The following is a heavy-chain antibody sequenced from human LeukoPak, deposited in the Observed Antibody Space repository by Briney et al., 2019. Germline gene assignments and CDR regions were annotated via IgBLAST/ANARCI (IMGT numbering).Heavy chain of an antibody. CDR3: ARRGSYYNFDY. J-gene: IGHJ4*02. CDR2: IYHSGST. Sequence: SETLSLTCAVSGYSISSGYYWGWIRQPPGKGLEWIGSIYHSGSTYYNPSLKSRVTVSVDTSKNQFSLKLISVTAADTAVYYCARRGSYYNFDYWGQGTLVTVSS. D-gene: IGHD1-26*01. CDR1: GYSISSGYY. V-gene: IGHV4-38-2*01.